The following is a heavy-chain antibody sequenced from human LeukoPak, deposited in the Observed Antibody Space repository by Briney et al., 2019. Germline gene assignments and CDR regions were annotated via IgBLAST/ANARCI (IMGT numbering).Heavy chain of an antibody. D-gene: IGHD1-26*01. CDR3: ARVKSSSVDAFDI. CDR2: IIPIFGAA. V-gene: IGHV1-69*13. Sequence: GASVKVSCEASGGTFSSYAICWVRQAPGQGLEWMGGIIPIFGAANYAQKFQGRVTITADESTSTAYMELSSLRSEDTAVYYCARVKSSSVDAFDIWGQGTMVTVSS. CDR1: GGTFSSYA. J-gene: IGHJ3*02.